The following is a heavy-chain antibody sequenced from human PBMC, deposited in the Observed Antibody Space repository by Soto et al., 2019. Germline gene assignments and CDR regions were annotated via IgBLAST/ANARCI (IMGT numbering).Heavy chain of an antibody. D-gene: IGHD6-19*01. V-gene: IGHV4-59*11. CDR1: GGSITGHY. Sequence: LSLTCTVSGGSITGHYWTWIRQPPGKRLEWIGYIFYSGSTNYNPSLKSRVTISVDTSKNQFSLKLSSVTAADTAVYYCARVGSSGWAPDYWGPGTLVTVSS. CDR2: IFYSGST. J-gene: IGHJ4*02. CDR3: ARVGSSGWAPDY.